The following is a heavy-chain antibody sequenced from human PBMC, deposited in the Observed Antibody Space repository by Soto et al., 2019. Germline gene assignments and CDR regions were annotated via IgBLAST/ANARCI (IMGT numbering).Heavy chain of an antibody. CDR3: ASSIRGTYYYYGMDV. D-gene: IGHD3-16*01. V-gene: IGHV3-53*01. CDR1: GFTVSGNY. J-gene: IGHJ6*02. Sequence: GGSLRLSCAASGFTVSGNYMNWVRQAPGKGLQWVSVIYSGGSTYYADSVRGRFTFSRDNSKNTLYLQMNSLRAEDTAVYYCASSIRGTYYYYGMDVWGQGTTVTVSS. CDR2: IYSGGST.